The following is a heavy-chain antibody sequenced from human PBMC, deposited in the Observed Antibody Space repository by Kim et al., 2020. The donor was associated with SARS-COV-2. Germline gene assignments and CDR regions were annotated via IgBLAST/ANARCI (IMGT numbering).Heavy chain of an antibody. CDR3: ARDEYYDSSGYYIHYYYYGMDV. D-gene: IGHD3-22*01. Sequence: ASVKVSCKASGYTFTSYGISWVRQAPGQGLEWMGWISAYNGNTNYAQKLQGRVTMTTDTSTTTAYMELRSLRYDDTAVYYCARDEYYDSSGYYIHYYYYGMDVWGQGTTFTVSS. CDR1: GYTFTSYG. CDR2: ISAYNGNT. V-gene: IGHV1-18*01. J-gene: IGHJ6*02.